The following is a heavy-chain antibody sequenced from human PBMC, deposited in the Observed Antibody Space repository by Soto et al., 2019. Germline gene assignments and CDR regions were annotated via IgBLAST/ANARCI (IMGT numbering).Heavy chain of an antibody. D-gene: IGHD1-7*01. V-gene: IGHV2-5*02. CDR3: AHSNWYNGNSRGSWFHP. CDR1: GFSLSTSGVG. Sequence: QITLRESGPTLVKPTQTLTLTCTFSGFSLSTSGVGVGWIRQPPGKALEWLALIYWDDDKRYSPSLKSRLTITKDPPKNRLVLTMTNMDPVDTATYYCAHSNWYNGNSRGSWFHPWGQGTLVTVSS. J-gene: IGHJ5*02. CDR2: IYWDDDK.